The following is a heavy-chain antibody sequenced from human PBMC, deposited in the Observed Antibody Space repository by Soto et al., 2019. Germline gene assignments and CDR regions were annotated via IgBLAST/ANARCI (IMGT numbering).Heavy chain of an antibody. Sequence: ASVKVSCKASGYTFTSYAMHRVRQAPGQRLEWMGWINAGNGNTKYSQKFQGRVTITRDTSASTAYMELSSLRSEDTAVYYCAREPCGGDCSGWFDPWGQGTLVTVSS. V-gene: IGHV1-3*01. D-gene: IGHD2-21*02. CDR3: AREPCGGDCSGWFDP. CDR1: GYTFTSYA. J-gene: IGHJ5*02. CDR2: INAGNGNT.